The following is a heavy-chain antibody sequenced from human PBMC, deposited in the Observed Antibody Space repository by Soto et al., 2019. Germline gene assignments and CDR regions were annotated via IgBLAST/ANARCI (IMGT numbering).Heavy chain of an antibody. D-gene: IGHD4-17*01. CDR1: GYTFTSYC. CDR2: ISAYNGNT. CDR3: ARGDYLYYYYYYMDV. Sequence: ASVKVSCKASGYTFTSYCISWVRQAPGQGLEWMGWISAYNGNTNYAQKLQGRVTMTTDTSTSTAYMELRSLRSDDTAVYYCARGDYLYYYYYYMDVWGKGTTVTVSS. V-gene: IGHV1-18*01. J-gene: IGHJ6*03.